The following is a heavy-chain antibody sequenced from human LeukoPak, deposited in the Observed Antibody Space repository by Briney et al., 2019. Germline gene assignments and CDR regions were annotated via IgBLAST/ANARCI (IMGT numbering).Heavy chain of an antibody. J-gene: IGHJ4*02. CDR3: ARDKDGTGSYYMSGFAY. Sequence: AGSRRLSCAASGFTFDDYGMSWVRQAPGKGLEWGSGINWNGGSTGYADSVKGRFTISRDNAKNSLYLQMNSLKAEDTALYYCARDKDGTGSYYMSGFAYWRQGTLVAVSS. CDR2: INWNGGST. CDR1: GFTFDDYG. D-gene: IGHD3-10*01. V-gene: IGHV3-20*04.